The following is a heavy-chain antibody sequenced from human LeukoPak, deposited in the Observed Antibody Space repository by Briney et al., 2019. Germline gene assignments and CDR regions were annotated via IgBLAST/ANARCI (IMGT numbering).Heavy chain of an antibody. V-gene: IGHV1-24*01. CDR2: FDPEDGET. Sequence: ASVKVSCKVSGYTLTELSMHWVRQAPGKGLEWMGGFDPEDGETIYAQKFQGGVTMTEDTSTDTAYMELSSLRSEDTAVYYCATLVYDPYSSSSQPAFDPWGQGTLVTVSS. D-gene: IGHD6-13*01. J-gene: IGHJ5*02. CDR1: GYTLTELS. CDR3: ATLVYDPYSSSSQPAFDP.